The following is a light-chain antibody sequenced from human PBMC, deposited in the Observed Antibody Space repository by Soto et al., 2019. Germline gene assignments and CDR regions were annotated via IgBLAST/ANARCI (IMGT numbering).Light chain of an antibody. J-gene: IGKJ1*01. CDR2: EVS. CDR3: MQGTHWPHT. V-gene: IGKV2-30*01. CDR1: PSLVYRDGNAS. Sequence: LSEPATLLQSSTLSGMSSPSLVYRDGNASLNWFQQRPGQVPRRLIFEVSTRASGVPDRFCGSASGTDFTLNISRVEAEDVGVYYCMQGTHWPHTFGQGSIVDI.